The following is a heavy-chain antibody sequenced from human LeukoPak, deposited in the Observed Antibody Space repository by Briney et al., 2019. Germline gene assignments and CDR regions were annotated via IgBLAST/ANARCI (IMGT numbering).Heavy chain of an antibody. J-gene: IGHJ4*02. CDR3: ARDRLAATIPPFDY. V-gene: IGHV1-18*04. Sequence: AASVKVSCKASGYTFTSYGISWVRQAPGQGLEWMGWISAYNGNTNYAQKLQGRVTMTTDTSTSTAYMELRSLRSDDTAVYYCARDRLAATIPPFDYWGQGTLVTVSS. CDR1: GYTFTSYG. CDR2: ISAYNGNT. D-gene: IGHD2-15*01.